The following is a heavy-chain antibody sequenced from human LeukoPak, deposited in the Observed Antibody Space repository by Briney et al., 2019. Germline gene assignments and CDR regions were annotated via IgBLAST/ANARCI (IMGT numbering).Heavy chain of an antibody. Sequence: SGPTLVNPTQTLTLTCTFSGFSLSTSGVGVVWIRQPPGKGLEWLALINSNDDKSYRPSLKSRLTITKDTSKNQVILTMTNMDPVDTATYYCAHRRSGMGSIFFDSWGQGTPVSVSS. D-gene: IGHD5-24*01. J-gene: IGHJ4*02. CDR1: GFSLSTSGVG. CDR3: AHRRSGMGSIFFDS. CDR2: INSNDDK. V-gene: IGHV2-5*01.